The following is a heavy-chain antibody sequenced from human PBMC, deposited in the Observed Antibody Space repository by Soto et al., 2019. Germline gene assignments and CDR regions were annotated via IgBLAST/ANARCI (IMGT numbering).Heavy chain of an antibody. CDR3: ARACSSTSGYYYGMDV. Sequence: PSETLSLTCTVSGGSISSGGYYWSWIRPHPGKGLEWIGYIYYSGSTYYNPSLKSRVTISVDTSKNQFSLKLSSVTAADTAVYYCARACSSTSGYYYGMDVWGQGTTVTVSS. J-gene: IGHJ6*02. CDR2: IYYSGST. V-gene: IGHV4-31*03. CDR1: GGSISSGGYY. D-gene: IGHD2-2*01.